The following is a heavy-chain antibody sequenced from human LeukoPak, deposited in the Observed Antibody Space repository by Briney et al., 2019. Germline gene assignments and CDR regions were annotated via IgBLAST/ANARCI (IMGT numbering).Heavy chain of an antibody. Sequence: GASVKVSCKASGYTFTSYGISWVRQAPGQGLEWMGWISAYNGNTNYAQKLQGRVTMTTDTSTSTAYMELRSLRSDDTAVFYCARVKNAGPPEGPFDYWGQGTLVTVSS. D-gene: IGHD2-2*01. V-gene: IGHV1-18*01. CDR1: GYTFTSYG. CDR2: ISAYNGNT. J-gene: IGHJ4*02. CDR3: ARVKNAGPPEGPFDY.